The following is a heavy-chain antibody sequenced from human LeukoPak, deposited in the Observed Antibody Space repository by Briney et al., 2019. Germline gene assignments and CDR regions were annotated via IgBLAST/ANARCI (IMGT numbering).Heavy chain of an antibody. CDR1: GFTFSSYA. J-gene: IGHJ4*02. CDR3: ARDGNQEFWYSSSWYVPVFFDY. V-gene: IGHV3-30-3*01. Sequence: GGSLRLSCAASGFTFSSYAMHWVRQAPGKGLEWVAVISYDGSNKYYADSVKGRFTISRDNSKNTLYLQMNSLRAEDTAVYYCARDGNQEFWYSSSWYVPVFFDYWGQGTLVTVSS. D-gene: IGHD6-13*01. CDR2: ISYDGSNK.